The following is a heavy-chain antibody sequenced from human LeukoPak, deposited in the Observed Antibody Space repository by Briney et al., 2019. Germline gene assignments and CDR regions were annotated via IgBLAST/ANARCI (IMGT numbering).Heavy chain of an antibody. D-gene: IGHD1-26*01. CDR3: AKSGPTDSKYYFDY. Sequence: PGGSLRLSCAASGFTVSSNYMNWVRQAPGKGLEWVSVIYSGGSTYYADSVKGRFTISRDNSKNTLYLQMNSLRAEDTAVYYCAKSGPTDSKYYFDYWGQGTLVTVSS. CDR2: IYSGGST. J-gene: IGHJ4*02. V-gene: IGHV3-53*01. CDR1: GFTVSSNY.